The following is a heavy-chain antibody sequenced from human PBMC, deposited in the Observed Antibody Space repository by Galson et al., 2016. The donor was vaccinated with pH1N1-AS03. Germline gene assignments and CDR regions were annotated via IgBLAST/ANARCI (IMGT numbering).Heavy chain of an antibody. V-gene: IGHV3-23*01. D-gene: IGHD3-3*01. CDR1: GFTFSIYA. J-gene: IGHJ5*02. CDR2: VGGVDGSL. Sequence: SLRLSCAASGFTFSIYAMHWVRQAPGKGLEWVSGVGGVDGSLWYAESVKGRFTVSRDNSKGTLDLQMNSLRADDTAVYYCARGSGSPHWFDPWGQGTLGTVSS. CDR3: ARGSGSPHWFDP.